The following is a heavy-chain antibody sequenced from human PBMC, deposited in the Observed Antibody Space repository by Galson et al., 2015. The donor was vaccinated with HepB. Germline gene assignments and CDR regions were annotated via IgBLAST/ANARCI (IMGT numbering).Heavy chain of an antibody. V-gene: IGHV3-7*03. CDR3: ARAYFDH. Sequence: SLRLSCAASGFIFNDYWMQWVRQVPGRGLEWVANIKEDGTKTHYVDSVKGRFTISRDNAKNSPYLQMNNLRAEDTAVYYCARAYFDHWGQGSLVAVSS. CDR2: IKEDGTKT. J-gene: IGHJ4*02. CDR1: GFIFNDYW.